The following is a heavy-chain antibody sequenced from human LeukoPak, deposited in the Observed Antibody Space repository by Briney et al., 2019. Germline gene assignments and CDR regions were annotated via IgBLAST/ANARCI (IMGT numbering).Heavy chain of an antibody. CDR2: IFYSGST. J-gene: IGHJ4*02. Sequence: PSETLSLTCSVSGGSISSSNYYWGWIRQPPGKGLEWIGNIFYSGSTYYNPSLKSRVTISVDTSKNQFSLKLNSVTAADTAVYYCARTYYYGSGSYYYFDYWGQGTLVTVSS. CDR1: GGSISSSNYY. V-gene: IGHV4-39*01. D-gene: IGHD3-10*01. CDR3: ARTYYYGSGSYYYFDY.